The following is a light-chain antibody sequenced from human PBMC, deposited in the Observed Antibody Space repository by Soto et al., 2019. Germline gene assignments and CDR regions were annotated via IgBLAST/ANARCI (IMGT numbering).Light chain of an antibody. J-gene: IGKJ5*01. CDR3: QQYRRWPIT. Sequence: EIVMTQSPATLSMSPGERATLSCRASQSVSSNLAWYQQKPGQAPRLLIYGASTRATGIPAGFSGGGSGTEFTLTISSLQSEESAVYYCQQYRRWPITFGQGTRLEIK. CDR1: QSVSSN. V-gene: IGKV3-15*01. CDR2: GAS.